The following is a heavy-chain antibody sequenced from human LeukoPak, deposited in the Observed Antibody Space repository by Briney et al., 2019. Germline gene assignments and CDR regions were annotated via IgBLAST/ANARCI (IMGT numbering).Heavy chain of an antibody. CDR2: INPSGGST. CDR1: GYTFTSYY. CDR3: ARDRVQFSIAARPPLY. D-gene: IGHD6-6*01. V-gene: IGHV1-46*01. Sequence: GASVKVSCKASGYTFTSYYMHWVRQAPGQGLEWMGIINPSGGSTSYAQKFQGRVTMTTDTSTSTAYMELRSLRSDDTAVYYCARDRVQFSIAARPPLYWGQGTLVTVSS. J-gene: IGHJ4*02.